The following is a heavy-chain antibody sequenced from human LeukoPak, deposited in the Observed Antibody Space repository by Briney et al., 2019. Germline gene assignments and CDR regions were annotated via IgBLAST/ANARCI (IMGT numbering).Heavy chain of an antibody. CDR2: INHSGST. CDR1: GGSFSGYY. J-gene: IGHJ4*02. V-gene: IGHV4-34*01. CDR3: ARRGYCSSTSCPLNDY. D-gene: IGHD2-2*01. Sequence: SETLSLTCAVYGGSFSGYYWSWIRQPPGKGLEWIGEINHSGSTNYNPSLKSRVTISVDTSKNQFSLKLSSVTAADTAVYYCARRGYCSSTSCPLNDYWGQGTLVTVSS.